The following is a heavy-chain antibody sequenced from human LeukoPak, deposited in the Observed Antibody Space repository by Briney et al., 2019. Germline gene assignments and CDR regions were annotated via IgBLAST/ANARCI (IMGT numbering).Heavy chain of an antibody. V-gene: IGHV4-34*01. CDR3: AGYCSSTSCPTHYYYGMDV. Sequence: SETLSLTCAVYGGSFSGYYWSWIRQPPGKGLEWIGEINHSGSTNYNPSLKGRVTISVDTSKNQFSLKLSSVTAADTAVYYCAGYCSSTSCPTHYYYGMDVWGQGTTVTVSS. CDR2: INHSGST. D-gene: IGHD2-2*01. J-gene: IGHJ6*02. CDR1: GGSFSGYY.